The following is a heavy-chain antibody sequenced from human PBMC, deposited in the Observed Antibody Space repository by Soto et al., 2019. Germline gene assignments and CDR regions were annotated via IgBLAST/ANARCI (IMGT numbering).Heavy chain of an antibody. Sequence: ASVKVSCKASGYTFTSYGISWVRQAPGQGLEWMGWISAYNGNTNYAQKLQGRVTMTTDTSTSTAYMELRSLRSDDAAVYYCARDFLGDDYIWGSYRYTPFDYWGQGTLVTVSS. CDR2: ISAYNGNT. CDR1: GYTFTSYG. V-gene: IGHV1-18*01. D-gene: IGHD3-16*02. CDR3: ARDFLGDDYIWGSYRYTPFDY. J-gene: IGHJ4*02.